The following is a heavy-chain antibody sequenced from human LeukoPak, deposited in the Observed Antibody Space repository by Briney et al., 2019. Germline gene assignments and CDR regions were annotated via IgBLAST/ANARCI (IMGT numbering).Heavy chain of an antibody. CDR2: SYASGTT. D-gene: IGHD5-24*01. J-gene: IGHJ4*02. CDR1: GGSFSSVRFC. Sequence: SQTLSLTCTVSGGSFSSVRFCWGWHGQATGMGLEGARRSYASGTTNYNPSLKSPVTMSIDTSKNPFSLTLTPVTAADTAVYYCARDRDGYIEKMFGYFDYWGQGTLVTV. V-gene: IGHV4-61*02. CDR3: ARDRDGYIEKMFGYFDY.